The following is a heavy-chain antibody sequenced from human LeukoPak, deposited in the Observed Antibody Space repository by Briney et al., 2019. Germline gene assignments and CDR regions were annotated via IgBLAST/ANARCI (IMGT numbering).Heavy chain of an antibody. CDR2: IRSQIYGGTP. CDR3: AVQRTLWQQLLDY. V-gene: IGHV3-49*04. J-gene: IGHJ4*02. Sequence: GGSLRLSCTGSGFTFGDYAMTWVRQAPGKGLEWVGFIRSQIYGGTPEYAASVKGRFTISRDDSEGVAYLQMNSLKTEDTAVYYCAVQRTLWQQLLDYWGQGTLVTVSS. CDR1: GFTFGDYA. D-gene: IGHD6-13*01.